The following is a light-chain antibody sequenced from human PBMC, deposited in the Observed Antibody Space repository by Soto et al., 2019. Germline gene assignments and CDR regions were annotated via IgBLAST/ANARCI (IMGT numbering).Light chain of an antibody. CDR1: QSITTS. CDR2: DAS. V-gene: IGKV3-20*01. Sequence: EIVLTQSPGTVSLSPGERATLSCRASQSITTSLAWYQRKPGQAPRLLIYDASTRATAIPDRFSGSGSGTDFTLTLSRLEAEDFAVYYCQQYATSPLTFGGGTKVEFK. J-gene: IGKJ4*01. CDR3: QQYATSPLT.